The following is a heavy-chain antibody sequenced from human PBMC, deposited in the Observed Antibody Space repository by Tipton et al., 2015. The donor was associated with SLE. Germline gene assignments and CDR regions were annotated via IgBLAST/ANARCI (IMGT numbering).Heavy chain of an antibody. CDR1: GFTFSTFG. CDR2: IWFDGSNE. J-gene: IGHJ6*02. D-gene: IGHD3-22*01. V-gene: IGHV3-33*01. Sequence: SGFTFSTFGMHWVRQAPGKGLQWVAVIWFDGSNENYADSVKGRFTISRDNSNNTLYLQMNSLRAEDTAVYYCARVGDSRGWAPNYHYYRMDAWGQGTPAAVSS. CDR3: ARVGDSRGWAPNYHYYRMDA.